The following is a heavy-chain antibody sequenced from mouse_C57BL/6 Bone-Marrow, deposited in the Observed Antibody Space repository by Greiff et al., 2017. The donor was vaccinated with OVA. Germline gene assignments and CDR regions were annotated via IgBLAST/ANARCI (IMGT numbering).Heavy chain of an antibody. CDR1: GFTFSSDA. CDR2: ISSGGDYI. J-gene: IGHJ4*01. CDR3: TSAGITLTDY. Sequence: EVQLMESGEGLVKPGGSLKLSCAASGFTFSSDAMSWVRQTPEKRLEWVAYISSGGDYIYYASTVKGRFTISRDTARHTLYLQMRSLQSDEAAVDYCTSAGITLTDYWGQGTSVTVSA. D-gene: IGHD2-4*01. V-gene: IGHV5-9-1*02.